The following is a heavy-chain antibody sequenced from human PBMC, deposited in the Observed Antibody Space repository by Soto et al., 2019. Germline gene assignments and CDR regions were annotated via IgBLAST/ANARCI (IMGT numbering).Heavy chain of an antibody. J-gene: IGHJ4*02. CDR2: LYYTGST. V-gene: IGHV4-61*01. D-gene: IGHD4-17*01. CDR1: GGSVSSGYY. Sequence: PSETLSLTCSVSGGSVSSGYYWNWIRQSPGKGLEWIGHLYYTGSTNYNPSLKSRVTISVDTSKNQFSLKLSSVTAADTAVYYCARRYGGTLDHWGQGTLVTVSS. CDR3: ARRYGGTLDH.